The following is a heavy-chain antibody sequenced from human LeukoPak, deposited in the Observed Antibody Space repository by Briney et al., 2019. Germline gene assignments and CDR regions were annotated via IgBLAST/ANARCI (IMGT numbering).Heavy chain of an antibody. CDR3: ARDNFYYGSGGSFDY. V-gene: IGHV4-34*01. D-gene: IGHD3-10*01. CDR1: GGSFSGYY. CDR2: INHSGST. J-gene: IGHJ4*02. Sequence: SETLSLTCAVYGGSFSGYYWSWIRQPPGKGLEWIGEINHSGSTNYNPSLKSRVTISVDTSKNQFSLKLSSVTAADTAVYYCARDNFYYGSGGSFDYWGQGTLVTVSS.